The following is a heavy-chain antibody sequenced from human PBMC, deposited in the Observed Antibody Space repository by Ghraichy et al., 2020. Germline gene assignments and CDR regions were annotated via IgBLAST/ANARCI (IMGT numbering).Heavy chain of an antibody. CDR1: GGSFSSYY. Sequence: SETLSLTCTVSGGSFSSYYWSWIRQPAGKGLEWIGRIYPSGTPNYNPSLRSRLTMSVDTSKNQFSLNVRSVTAADTAVYYCAIGAASASHYFDYWGQGPLVPVSS. V-gene: IGHV4-4*07. D-gene: IGHD1-26*01. J-gene: IGHJ4*02. CDR3: AIGAASASHYFDY. CDR2: IYPSGTP.